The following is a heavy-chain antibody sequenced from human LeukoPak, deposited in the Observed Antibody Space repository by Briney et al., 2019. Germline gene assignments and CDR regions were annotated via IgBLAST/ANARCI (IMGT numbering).Heavy chain of an antibody. V-gene: IGHV3-9*01. J-gene: IGHJ4*02. CDR3: AKDKLWYSSSSYFDY. D-gene: IGHD6-6*01. CDR2: ISWNSGSI. Sequence: PGRSLRLSCAASGFTFDDYAMHWVRQAPGKGLEWASGISWNSGSIGYADSVKGRFTISRDNAKNSLYLQMNSLRAEDTALYYCAKDKLWYSSSSYFDYWGQGTLVTVSS. CDR1: GFTFDDYA.